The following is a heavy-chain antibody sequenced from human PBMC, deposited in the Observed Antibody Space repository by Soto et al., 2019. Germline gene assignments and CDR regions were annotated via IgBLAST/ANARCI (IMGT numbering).Heavy chain of an antibody. J-gene: IGHJ5*01. CDR1: GFSFSWYT. CDR3: ARAHEVAWFDS. D-gene: IGHD2-15*01. CDR2: ITNRGTHT. V-gene: IGHV3-21*06. Sequence: GGSLRLSCTASGFSFSWYTMNWVRQAPGKGLQWVASITNRGTHTYSADSVKGRFTIPRDNDKNSLYLQMNNLRAEDTATYYCARAHEVAWFDSWGLGTLVTVSS.